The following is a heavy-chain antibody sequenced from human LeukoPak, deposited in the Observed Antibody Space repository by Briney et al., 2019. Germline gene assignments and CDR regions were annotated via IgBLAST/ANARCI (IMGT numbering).Heavy chain of an antibody. CDR1: GFDVSGYA. D-gene: IGHD2-15*01. J-gene: IGHJ4*02. CDR2: IGFDQTTI. Sequence: PGGSLRLSCEASGFDVSGYAMNWVRQAPGKGLEWLSHIGFDQTTIYYADSVKGRFTISRDNAKKSLYLLMNLLRAEDTAIYYCSRGGYCSGGTCYVGDHWGQGSLVIVSS. V-gene: IGHV3-48*01. CDR3: SRGGYCSGGTCYVGDH.